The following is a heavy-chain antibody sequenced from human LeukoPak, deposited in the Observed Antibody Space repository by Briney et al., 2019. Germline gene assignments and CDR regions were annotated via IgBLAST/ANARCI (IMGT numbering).Heavy chain of an antibody. CDR3: AREDYAEGSVDY. CDR2: ISASGGST. CDR1: GFTFSSYA. Sequence: GGSLRLSCAASGFTFSSYAMTWVRQAPGKGLEWVSAISASGGSTYYADSVKGRFTISRDNSKNTLYLQMNSLRAEDTAVYYCAREDYAEGSVDYWGQGTLVTVSS. V-gene: IGHV3-23*01. D-gene: IGHD3-16*01. J-gene: IGHJ4*02.